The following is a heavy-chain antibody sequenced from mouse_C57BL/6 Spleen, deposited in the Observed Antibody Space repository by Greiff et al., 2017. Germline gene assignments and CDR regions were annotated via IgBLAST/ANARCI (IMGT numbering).Heavy chain of an antibody. CDR1: GYSFTGYY. V-gene: IGHV1-42*01. CDR2: INPSTGGT. Sequence: VQLQQSGPELVKPGASVKISCKASGYSFTGYYMNWVKQSPEKSLEWIGEINPSTGGTTYNQKFKAKATLTVDKSSSTAYMQLKSLTSEDSAVYYCARPERGYFDYWGQGTTLTVSS. J-gene: IGHJ2*01. CDR3: ARPERGYFDY.